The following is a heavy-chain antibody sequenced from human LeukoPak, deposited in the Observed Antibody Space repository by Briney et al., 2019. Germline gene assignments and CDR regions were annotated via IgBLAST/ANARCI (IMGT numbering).Heavy chain of an antibody. V-gene: IGHV4-59*08. CDR2: VFHSGTT. CDR3: ARRMATVTDAFDI. CDR1: GDSLTSHF. J-gene: IGHJ3*02. Sequence: PSETLSLTCNVSGDSLTSHFWSWIRQTPGKGLEWIGYVFHSGTTNYSPSLKSRVTISLDTSKKQFYLRLASVTAADTAVYHCARRMATVTDAFDIWGRGTMVSVSS. D-gene: IGHD5-24*01.